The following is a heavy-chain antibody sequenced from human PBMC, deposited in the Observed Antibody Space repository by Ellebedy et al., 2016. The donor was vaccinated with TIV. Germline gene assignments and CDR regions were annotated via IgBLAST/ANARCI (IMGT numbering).Heavy chain of an antibody. CDR3: ARVLQDVVDYIDY. V-gene: IGHV3-74*01. CDR1: GFTFSNYW. Sequence: GESLKISCAVSGFTFSNYWTNWVSQTPGKGLVWVSRILGDGSITSYADSVKGRLTISRDNAKNTLFLQINSLRAEDTAVYYCARVLQDVVDYIDYWGQGTLVTVSS. J-gene: IGHJ4*02. CDR2: ILGDGSIT. D-gene: IGHD3-16*01.